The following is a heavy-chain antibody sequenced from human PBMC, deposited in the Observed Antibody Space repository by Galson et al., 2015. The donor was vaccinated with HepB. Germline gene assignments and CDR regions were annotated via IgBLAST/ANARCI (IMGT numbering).Heavy chain of an antibody. V-gene: IGHV1-2*02. CDR3: AGGPTTVIPSDAFDI. CDR1: GYTFTDYY. CDR2: INPNSGGT. J-gene: IGHJ3*02. Sequence: SVKVSCKASGYTFTDYYMHWVRQAPGQGLEWMGWINPNSGGTNYAQKFQGRVTMTRDTSISTAYMELSRLRSDDTAVYYCAGGPTTVIPSDAFDIWGQGTMVTVSS. D-gene: IGHD4-17*01.